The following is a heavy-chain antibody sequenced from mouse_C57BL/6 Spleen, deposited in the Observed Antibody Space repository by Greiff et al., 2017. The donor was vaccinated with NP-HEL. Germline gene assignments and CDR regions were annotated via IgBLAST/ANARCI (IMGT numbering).Heavy chain of an antibody. V-gene: IGHV1-5*01. CDR3: TIYSNYDYFDY. D-gene: IGHD2-5*01. CDR1: GYTFTSYW. CDR2: IYPGNSDT. Sequence: VQLQQSGTVLARPGASVKMSCKTSGYTFTSYWMHWVKQRPGQGLEWIGAIYPGNSDTSYNQKFKGKAKLTADTSASTAYMELSSLTNEDSAVYYCTIYSNYDYFDYWGQGTTLTVSS. J-gene: IGHJ2*01.